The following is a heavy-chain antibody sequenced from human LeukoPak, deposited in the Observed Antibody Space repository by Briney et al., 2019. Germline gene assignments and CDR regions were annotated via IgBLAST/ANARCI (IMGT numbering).Heavy chain of an antibody. V-gene: IGHV4-30-4*01. D-gene: IGHD4-17*01. CDR1: GGSISSGEYY. J-gene: IGHJ6*02. CDR2: IYESGST. Sequence: PSETLSLTCIVSGGSISSGEYYWSWIRQPPGKGLEWIGYIYESGSTYYNPSLKSRVSISVDTSKNQFSLELSSVTAADTAVYYCAKSTVTQAYHYYGLDVWGQGTTVTVSS. CDR3: AKSTVTQAYHYYGLDV.